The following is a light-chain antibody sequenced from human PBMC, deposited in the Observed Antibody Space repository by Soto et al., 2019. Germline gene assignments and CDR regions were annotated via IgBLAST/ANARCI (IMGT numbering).Light chain of an antibody. CDR2: DTS. CDR3: QQRHNWPIT. V-gene: IGKV3-11*01. Sequence: EIVLTQSPATLSLSPGERATLSCRTSQTIRGLLNWYQQSPGQAPRLLISDTSNRATDIPARFSGSGSGTDFILTISSLDPEDFGVYFCQQRHNWPITFGQGTRLDIK. J-gene: IGKJ5*01. CDR1: QTIRGL.